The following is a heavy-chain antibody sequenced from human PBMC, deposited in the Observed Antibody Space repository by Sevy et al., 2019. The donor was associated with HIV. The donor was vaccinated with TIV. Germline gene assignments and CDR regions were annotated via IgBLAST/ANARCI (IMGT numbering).Heavy chain of an antibody. CDR1: RFIFSNFA. V-gene: IGHV3-30*04. CDR2: TSYDGSHK. Sequence: GGSLRLSCTVSRFIFSNFAMHWVRQAPGKGLEWVAVTSYDGSHKYYADSVKGRFIVSRDNSRNILSLEMSSLTRDDTAVYYCARGENDDEFFQYWGQGTLVTVSS. J-gene: IGHJ1*01. CDR3: ARGENDDEFFQY. D-gene: IGHD1-26*01.